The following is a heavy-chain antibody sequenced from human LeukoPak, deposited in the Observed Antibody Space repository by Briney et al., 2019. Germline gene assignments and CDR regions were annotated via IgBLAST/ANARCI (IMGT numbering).Heavy chain of an antibody. CDR3: ARVLETDCSGGSCYSGLDY. V-gene: IGHV3-21*01. Sequence: GGSLRLSCAASGFTFRSYNMNWVRQAPGKGLEWVSSISRTSSYIYYADSVKGRFTTSRDNAQNSLYLQMNSLRVEDTAVYYCARVLETDCSGGSCYSGLDYWGQGTLVTVSS. CDR1: GFTFRSYN. D-gene: IGHD2-15*01. J-gene: IGHJ4*02. CDR2: ISRTSSYI.